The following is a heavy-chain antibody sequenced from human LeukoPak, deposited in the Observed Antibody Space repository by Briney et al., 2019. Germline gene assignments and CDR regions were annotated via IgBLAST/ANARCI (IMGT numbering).Heavy chain of an antibody. CDR2: IWYDGSNK. V-gene: IGHV3-33*06. CDR1: GFTFSSYG. D-gene: IGHD2-15*01. CDR3: AKDGRRYCSGGSCYSWFDP. Sequence: GRSLRLSCAASGFTFSSYGMHWVRQAPGKGLEWVAVIWYDGSNKYYADSVKGRFTISRDNSKNTLYLQMNSLRAEDTAVYYCAKDGRRYCSGGSCYSWFDPWGQGTLVTVSS. J-gene: IGHJ5*02.